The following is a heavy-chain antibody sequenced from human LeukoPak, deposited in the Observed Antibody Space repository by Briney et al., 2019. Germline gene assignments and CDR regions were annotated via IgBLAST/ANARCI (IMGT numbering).Heavy chain of an antibody. V-gene: IGHV1-46*01. CDR1: GYTFTSDY. Sequence: ASVKVSCKASGYTFTSDYMHWVRQAPGQGLEWMGIINPSGGSTSYAQKFQGRVTMTRDTSTSTVYMELSSLRSEDTAVYYCARGRDYVWGSYRRTYYFDYWGQGTLVTVSS. CDR3: ARGRDYVWGSYRRTYYFDY. D-gene: IGHD3-16*02. CDR2: INPSGGST. J-gene: IGHJ4*02.